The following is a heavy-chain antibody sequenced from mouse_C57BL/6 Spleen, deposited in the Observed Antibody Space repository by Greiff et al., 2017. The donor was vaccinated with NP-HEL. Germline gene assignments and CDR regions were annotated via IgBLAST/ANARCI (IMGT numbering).Heavy chain of an antibody. D-gene: IGHD3-2*02. J-gene: IGHJ3*01. CDR3: ARPDSSGSWFAY. Sequence: QVQLKESGPELVKPGASVKISCKASGYAFSSSWMNWVKQRPGKGLEWIGRIYPGAGDTNYNGKFKGKATLTADKSSSIAYMQLSSRTSEDSAVDFCARPDSSGSWFAYWGQGTLVTVSA. CDR1: GYAFSSSW. CDR2: IYPGAGDT. V-gene: IGHV1-82*01.